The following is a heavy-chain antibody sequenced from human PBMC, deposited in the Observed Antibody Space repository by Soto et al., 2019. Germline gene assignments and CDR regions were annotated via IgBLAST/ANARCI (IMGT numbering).Heavy chain of an antibody. J-gene: IGHJ5*02. V-gene: IGHV4-30-4*01. CDR2: INHSGST. CDR3: ARERPVGARLDP. D-gene: IGHD6-6*01. Sequence: QVQLQESGPGLVKPSQTLSLTCTVSGGSISSGDYYWSWIRQPPGKGLEWIGYINHSGSTYYDPSLTSRVTIPVNTSKNQFSLKLSSVTAADTAVYYCARERPVGARLDPWGQGTLVTVSS. CDR1: GGSISSGDYY.